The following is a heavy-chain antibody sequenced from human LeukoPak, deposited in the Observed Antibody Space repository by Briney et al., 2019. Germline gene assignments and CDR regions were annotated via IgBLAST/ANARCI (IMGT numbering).Heavy chain of an antibody. CDR3: LRDRQQWLVSKMGAFDI. CDR1: AYTFTSFG. V-gene: IGHV1-18*01. Sequence: ASVKVSCKASAYTFTSFGFSWVRQAPGQGLEWMGCISAFDGNTKYAQKFQGRLTMTTDTSTSTASMELRSLRSDDTAVYYCLRDRQQWLVSKMGAFDIWGQGTTVTVSS. CDR2: ISAFDGNT. J-gene: IGHJ3*02. D-gene: IGHD6-19*01.